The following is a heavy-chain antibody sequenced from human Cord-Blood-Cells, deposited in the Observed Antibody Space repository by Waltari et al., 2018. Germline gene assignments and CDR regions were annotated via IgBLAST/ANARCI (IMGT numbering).Heavy chain of an antibody. CDR2: IYSSGST. CDR1: GGSISSSSYY. D-gene: IGHD3-3*01. CDR3: ARLTYYDFWSGYYFDY. Sequence: QLQLQESGPGLVKPSETLSLTCTVPGGSISSSSYYWGWIRQPPGKGLEWIGSIYSSGSTYYNPSLKSRVTISVDTSKNQFSLKLSSVTAADTAVYYCARLTYYDFWSGYYFDYWGQGTLVTVSS. J-gene: IGHJ4*02. V-gene: IGHV4-39*01.